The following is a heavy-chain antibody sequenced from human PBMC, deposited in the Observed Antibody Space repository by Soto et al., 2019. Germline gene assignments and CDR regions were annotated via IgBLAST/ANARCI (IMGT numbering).Heavy chain of an antibody. V-gene: IGHV3-11*01. D-gene: IGHD2-2*01. Sequence: PGGSLRLSCAASGFTFSDYYMSWIRQAPGKGLEWVSYISSSGSTIYYADSVKGRFTISRDNAKNSLYLQMNSLRAEDTAVYYCARSDEGYCSSTSCSPLHHFDYWGQGTLVTVSS. CDR3: ARSDEGYCSSTSCSPLHHFDY. CDR2: ISSSGSTI. CDR1: GFTFSDYY. J-gene: IGHJ4*02.